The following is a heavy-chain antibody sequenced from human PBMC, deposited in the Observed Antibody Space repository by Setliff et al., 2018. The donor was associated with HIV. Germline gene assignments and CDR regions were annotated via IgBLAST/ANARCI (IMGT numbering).Heavy chain of an antibody. J-gene: IGHJ5*02. Sequence: PGGSLRLSCAAPGFVFSDFWMSWARQAPGKGLEWVANINDDGNKKWYVGSARGRFTISRDNAKNSLFLQMNSLRADDTAVYYCAALSVRTNPVYGVISTRFDPWGQGSLVTVSS. V-gene: IGHV3-7*03. CDR2: INDDGNKK. D-gene: IGHD2-8*01. CDR3: AALSVRTNPVYGVISTRFDP. CDR1: GFVFSDFW.